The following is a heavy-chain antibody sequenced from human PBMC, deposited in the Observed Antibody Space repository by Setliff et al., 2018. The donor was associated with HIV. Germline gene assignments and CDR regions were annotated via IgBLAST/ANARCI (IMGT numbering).Heavy chain of an antibody. CDR3: ARENGRTNYYYYYGMDV. CDR2: IYYSGST. J-gene: IGHJ6*02. CDR1: GFSLTNPRMG. V-gene: IGHV4-39*02. Sequence: SGPTLVNPTETLTLTCSVSGFSLTNPRMGVSWIRQPPGKGLEWIGSIYYSGSTYYNPSLKSRVTISVDTSKNQFSLKLSSVTAADTAVYYCARENGRTNYYYYYGMDVWGQGTTVTVSS.